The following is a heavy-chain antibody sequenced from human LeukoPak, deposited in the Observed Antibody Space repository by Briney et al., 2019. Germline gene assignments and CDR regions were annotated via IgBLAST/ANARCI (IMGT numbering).Heavy chain of an antibody. V-gene: IGHV3-33*01. D-gene: IGHD2-2*01. J-gene: IGHJ5*02. Sequence: GGSLRLSCAASGFTFSSYGMHWVRQAPGKGLEWVAVIWYDGSNKYYADSVKGRFTISRDNSKNTLYLQMNSLRAEDTAVYYCARDAEVPAAIRYFWFDPWGQGTLVTVSS. CDR3: ARDAEVPAAIRYFWFDP. CDR1: GFTFSSYG. CDR2: IWYDGSNK.